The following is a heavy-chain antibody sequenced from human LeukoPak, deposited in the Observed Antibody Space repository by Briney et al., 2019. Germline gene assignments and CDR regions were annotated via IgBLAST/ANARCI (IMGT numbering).Heavy chain of an antibody. Sequence: SSMKVSCKASGGTFSSYTISWLRQPPGQGLDWMGRIIPILGIANYAQKFPGRVPITTAKSTSTAYMELRRLRSEDTAVYYCARDRGYCSGGSCYTVDWGQGTLVTVSS. V-gene: IGHV1-69*04. D-gene: IGHD2-15*01. J-gene: IGHJ4*02. CDR1: GGTFSSYT. CDR3: ARDRGYCSGGSCYTVD. CDR2: IIPILGIA.